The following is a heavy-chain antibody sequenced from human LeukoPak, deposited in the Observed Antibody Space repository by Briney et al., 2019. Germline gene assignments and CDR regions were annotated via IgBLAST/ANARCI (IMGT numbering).Heavy chain of an antibody. CDR2: IFTTGGA. CDR1: GGSIGTYY. J-gene: IGHJ4*02. D-gene: IGHD7-27*01. CDR3: VRDGPSWGLL. V-gene: IGHV4-4*07. Sequence: SETLSLTCTVSGGSIGTYYWSWIRQPAGKGLEWIGRIFTTGGANYNPSLKSRVTMSLDTSKNLFSLKLNSVTAAGTAVYYCVRDGPSWGLLWGQGALVTVSS.